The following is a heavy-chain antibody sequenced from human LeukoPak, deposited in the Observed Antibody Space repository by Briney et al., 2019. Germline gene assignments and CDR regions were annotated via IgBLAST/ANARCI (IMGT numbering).Heavy chain of an antibody. CDR3: ARESMVGGALQD. CDR2: INQDGRHI. V-gene: IGHV3-74*01. J-gene: IGHJ4*02. D-gene: IGHD2-8*01. Sequence: LSGGSLRLSCAASGFTFDRYWMHWVRQTPGKRLVGVSRINQDGRHITHADSVQGRFTISRDTAKNTLFLQMNSLRAEDTAVYYCARESMVGGALQDRGQGALVTVSS. CDR1: GFTFDRYW.